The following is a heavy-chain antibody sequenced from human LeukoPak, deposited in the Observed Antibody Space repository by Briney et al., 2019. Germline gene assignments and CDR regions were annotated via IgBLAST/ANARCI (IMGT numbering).Heavy chain of an antibody. V-gene: IGHV4-34*01. J-gene: IGHJ3*02. CDR3: AREKWELRQSAFDI. CDR2: INHSGST. Sequence: SETLSLTCAVYGGSFSGYYWSWIRQPPGKGLEWIGEINHSGSTNYNPSLKSRVTISVDTSKNQFPLKLSSVTAADTAVYYCAREKWELRQSAFDIWGQGTMVTVSS. CDR1: GGSFSGYY. D-gene: IGHD1-26*01.